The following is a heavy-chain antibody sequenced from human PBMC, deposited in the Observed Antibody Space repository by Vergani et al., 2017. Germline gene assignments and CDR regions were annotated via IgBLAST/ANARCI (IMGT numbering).Heavy chain of an antibody. CDR3: ARVSSSWYGAPH. CDR2: IYYSGST. J-gene: IGHJ1*01. D-gene: IGHD6-13*01. CDR1: GGSISSGEYY. V-gene: IGHV4-30-4*08. Sequence: QVQLQESGPGLVKPSQTLSLTCTVSGGSISSGEYYWSWIRQPPGKGLEWIGYIYYSGSTYYNPYLKSRVTISVDTSKNQFSLKLSSATAADTAVYYCARVSSSWYGAPHWSQGTLVTVSS.